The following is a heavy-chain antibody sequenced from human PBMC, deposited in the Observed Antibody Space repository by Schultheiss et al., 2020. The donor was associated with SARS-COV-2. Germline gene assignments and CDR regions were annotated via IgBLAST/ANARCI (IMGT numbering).Heavy chain of an antibody. CDR3: ARDTLTTKGVGYFDY. Sequence: GGSLRLSCAASGFTFDDYTMHWVRQAPGKGLEWVGRIKSKTDGGTTDYAAPVKGRFTISRDNAKNSLYLQMNSLRAEDTAVYYCARDTLTTKGVGYFDYWGQGTLVTVSS. V-gene: IGHV3-15*01. CDR1: GFTFDDYT. J-gene: IGHJ4*02. D-gene: IGHD1-14*01. CDR2: IKSKTDGGTT.